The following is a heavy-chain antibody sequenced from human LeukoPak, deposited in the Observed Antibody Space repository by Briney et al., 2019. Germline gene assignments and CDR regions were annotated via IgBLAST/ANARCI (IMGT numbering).Heavy chain of an antibody. V-gene: IGHV3-21*01. CDR2: ISSSSSYI. CDR1: GFTFSSYS. CDR3: ARDWDVVVPAAVAFDY. J-gene: IGHJ4*02. D-gene: IGHD2-2*01. Sequence: GGSLRLSCAASGFTFSSYSMNWVRQAPGKGLERASSISSSSSYIYYADSVKGRFTISRDNAKNSLYLQMNSLRAEDTAVYYCARDWDVVVPAAVAFDYWGQGTLVTVSS.